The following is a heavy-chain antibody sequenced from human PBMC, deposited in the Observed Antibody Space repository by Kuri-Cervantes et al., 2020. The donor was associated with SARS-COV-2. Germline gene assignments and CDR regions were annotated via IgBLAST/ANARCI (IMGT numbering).Heavy chain of an antibody. CDR1: GFIFSYYP. V-gene: IGHV3-30*04. Sequence: GGSLRLSCETAGFIFSYYPMHWVRQAPGKGLEWVALTSHDGSTKYYADSVQGRFIISRDNSKNTLFLQMNSLRVEDTAVYYCVRRGNEWLRLRESWFDPWGQGTLVTVSS. CDR2: TSHDGSTK. D-gene: IGHD5-12*01. J-gene: IGHJ5*02. CDR3: VRRGNEWLRLRESWFDP.